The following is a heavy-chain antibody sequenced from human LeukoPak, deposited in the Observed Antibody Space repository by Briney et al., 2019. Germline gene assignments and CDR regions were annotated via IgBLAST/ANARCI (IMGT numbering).Heavy chain of an antibody. CDR3: ARGPPDSQWLVWYYFDY. V-gene: IGHV4-59*01. CDR2: LYSRGTT. Sequence: PSETLSLTCAVSGGSISNYYWSWIRQPPGKGLEWIGYLYSRGTTNYKSALKGRVTISVDTSKNQFSLFLSSVTAADTAVYYCARGPPDSQWLVWYYFDYWGQGTLVTVSS. CDR1: GGSISNYY. D-gene: IGHD6-19*01. J-gene: IGHJ4*02.